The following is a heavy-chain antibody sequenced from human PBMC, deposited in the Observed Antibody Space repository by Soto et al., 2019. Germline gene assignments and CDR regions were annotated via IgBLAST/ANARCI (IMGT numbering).Heavy chain of an antibody. CDR1: GYPFTSYG. CDR2: ISAYNGKR. Sequence: QGQLLQSGDEVKTAGASARVSCRASGYPFTSYGISWVRQAPGQGLEWVARISAYNGKRDTAQKFQGRVTMTLDTSTDTAHMDLGDLTSADTAVYYCARGRIVASIHDAFEMSGQGTKVTVSS. CDR3: ARGRIVASIHDAFEM. V-gene: IGHV1-18*01. D-gene: IGHD5-12*01. J-gene: IGHJ3*02.